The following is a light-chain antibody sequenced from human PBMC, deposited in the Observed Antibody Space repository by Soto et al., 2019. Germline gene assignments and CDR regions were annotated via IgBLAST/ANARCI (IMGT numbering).Light chain of an antibody. J-gene: IGKJ4*01. CDR2: KAS. CDR3: QQYNSHMLT. Sequence: DIQMTQSPSTLSASVGDRVTITCRASQNINTWLAWYQQKPGKAPKLLISKASSLESGVPSRFSGSGSGTEFSLTISSLQPDDFATYYCQQYNSHMLTFGGGTKVEIK. CDR1: QNINTW. V-gene: IGKV1-5*03.